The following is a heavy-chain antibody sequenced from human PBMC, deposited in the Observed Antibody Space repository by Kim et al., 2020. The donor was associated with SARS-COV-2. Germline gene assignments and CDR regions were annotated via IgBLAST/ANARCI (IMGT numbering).Heavy chain of an antibody. CDR2: IYSGGSST. CDR3: AKGYSSSWYGGMISYYFDY. J-gene: IGHJ4*02. Sequence: GGSLRLSCAASGFTFSSYAMSWVRQAPGKGLEWVSVIYSGGSSTYYADSVKGRFTISRDNSKNTLYLQMNSLRAEDTAVYYCAKGYSSSWYGGMISYYFDYWGQGTLVTVSA. V-gene: IGHV3-23*03. CDR1: GFTFSSYA. D-gene: IGHD6-13*01.